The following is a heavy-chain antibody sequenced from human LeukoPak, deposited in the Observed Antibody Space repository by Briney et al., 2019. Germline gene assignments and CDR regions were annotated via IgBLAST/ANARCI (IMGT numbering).Heavy chain of an antibody. V-gene: IGHV1-2*04. CDR3: ARDDTLLWFGDIPDAFDI. CDR1: GYTFTGYY. Sequence: GASVKVSCKASGYTFTGYYMHWVRQAPGQGLEWMGWINPNSGGTNYAQKFQGWVTMTRDTSISTAYMELSRLRSDDTAVYYCARDDTLLWFGDIPDAFDIWGQGTMVTVSS. J-gene: IGHJ3*02. D-gene: IGHD3-10*01. CDR2: INPNSGGT.